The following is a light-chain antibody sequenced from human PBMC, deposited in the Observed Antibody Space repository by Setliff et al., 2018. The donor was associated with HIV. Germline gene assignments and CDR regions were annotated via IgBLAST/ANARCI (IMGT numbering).Light chain of an antibody. CDR2: DVS. CDR3: SSYTSSSTDV. CDR1: SSDVGTYNA. J-gene: IGLJ1*01. Sequence: QPALAQPASVSGSPGQSITISCTGTSSDVGTYNAVYWYQQHPGKAPKLMIYDVSTRPSGVSNRYSGSKSGNTASLTISGLQTEDEADYYCSSYTSSSTDVFGTGTKVTVL. V-gene: IGLV2-14*01.